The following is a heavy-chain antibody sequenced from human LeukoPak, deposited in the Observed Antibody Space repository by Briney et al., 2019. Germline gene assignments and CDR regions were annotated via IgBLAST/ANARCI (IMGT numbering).Heavy chain of an antibody. CDR3: AELGITMIGGV. Sequence: GGSLRLSCAASGFTFSSYEMNWVRQAPGKGLEWVSYISSSGSTIYYADSVKGRFTISRDNAKNSLYLQMNSLRAEDTAVYYCAELGITMIGGVWGRGTTVTISS. CDR2: ISSSGSTI. V-gene: IGHV3-48*03. J-gene: IGHJ6*04. D-gene: IGHD3-10*02. CDR1: GFTFSSYE.